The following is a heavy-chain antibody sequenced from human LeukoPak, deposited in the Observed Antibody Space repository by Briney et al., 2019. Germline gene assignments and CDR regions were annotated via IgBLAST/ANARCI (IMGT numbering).Heavy chain of an antibody. J-gene: IGHJ3*02. V-gene: IGHV3-66*02. CDR1: GFTFSRYS. CDR2: PYSGGTT. CDR3: ARGGVTIFGVVTPGAFDI. Sequence: GGALGVSCATSGFTFSRYSMTWGRQAPGKGLEWVSIPYSGGTTYYADSVKGRFTISRDNSKNTLYLQMNSLRAEDTAVYYCARGGVTIFGVVTPGAFDIWGQGTMVTVSS. D-gene: IGHD3-3*01.